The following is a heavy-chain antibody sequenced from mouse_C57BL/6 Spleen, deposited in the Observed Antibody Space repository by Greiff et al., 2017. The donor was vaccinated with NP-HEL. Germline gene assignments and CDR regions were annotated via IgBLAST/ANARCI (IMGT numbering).Heavy chain of an antibody. D-gene: IGHD1-1*01. Sequence: VQLQQSGAELVRPGASVKLSCTASGFNIKDDYMHWVKQRPEQGLEWIGWIDPENGDTEYASKFQGKATITADTSSNTAYLQLSSLTSEDTAVYYCTTLSYYGGSHGDWYFDVWGTGTTVTVSS. CDR2: IDPENGDT. CDR1: GFNIKDDY. J-gene: IGHJ1*03. CDR3: TTLSYYGGSHGDWYFDV. V-gene: IGHV14-4*01.